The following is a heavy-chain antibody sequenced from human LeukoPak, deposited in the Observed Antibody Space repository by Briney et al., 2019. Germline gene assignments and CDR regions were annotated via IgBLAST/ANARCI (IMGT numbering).Heavy chain of an antibody. CDR3: ARTGDYALMDV. V-gene: IGHV3-7*01. Sequence: GGSLRLSCAASGFTFSGYWMSWVRQAPGKGLEWVANIKQDGSEKYYVDSVKGRFTISRDNAKNSLYLQMNSLRAEDTAVYYCARTGDYALMDVWGQGTTVTVSS. D-gene: IGHD3-16*01. J-gene: IGHJ6*02. CDR1: GFTFSGYW. CDR2: IKQDGSEK.